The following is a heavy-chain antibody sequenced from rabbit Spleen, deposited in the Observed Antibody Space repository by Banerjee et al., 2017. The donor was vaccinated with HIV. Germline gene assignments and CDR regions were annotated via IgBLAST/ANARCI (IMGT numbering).Heavy chain of an antibody. V-gene: IGHV1S47*01. CDR3: VRGASGSGYYSL. J-gene: IGHJ4*01. D-gene: IGHD1-1*01. Sequence: QEQLVESGGGLVQPGGSLQVSCKASGFDFSTYGVSWVRQGPGKGLEWIGYIDLLFGTTYYANWVNGRFTISSHNAQNTLYLQLHSLTAADTATYFCVRGASGSGYYSLWGPGTLVTVS. CDR1: GFDFSTYG. CDR2: IDLLFGTT.